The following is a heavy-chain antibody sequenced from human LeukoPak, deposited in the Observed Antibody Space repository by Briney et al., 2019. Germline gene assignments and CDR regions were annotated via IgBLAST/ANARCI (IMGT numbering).Heavy chain of an antibody. V-gene: IGHV3-23*01. CDR2: CLDSSCTE. CDR3: VRDSEGSFDS. J-gene: IGHJ4*02. CDR1: GFTFGTYD. D-gene: IGHD3/OR15-3a*01. Sequence: GSLRLSCAASGFTFGTYDMSWVRQPPGKGLEWVSTLACLDSSCTEYYSDSVKGRFSISRDKSRSTLSLQLNSLRVEDTAMYYCVRDSEGSFDSWGQGTLATASS.